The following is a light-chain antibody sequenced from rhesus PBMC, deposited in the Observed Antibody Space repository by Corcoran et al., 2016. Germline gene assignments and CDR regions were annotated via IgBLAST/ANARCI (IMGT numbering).Light chain of an antibody. CDR3: RQRNSLA. J-gene: IGKJ4*01. V-gene: IGKV1-38*01. CDR1: QGISSY. Sequence: DIQLTQSPSSLSASVGDRVTITCRASQGISSYLAWYQQKPGKAPKLLIYDASNLQSGVPSRFSGSGSGTEFTLTISSLQPGDFAICYCRQRNSLAFGVGAKVEVQ. CDR2: DAS.